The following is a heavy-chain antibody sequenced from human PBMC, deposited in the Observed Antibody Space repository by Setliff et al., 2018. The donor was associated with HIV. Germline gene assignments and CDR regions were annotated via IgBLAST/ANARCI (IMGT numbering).Heavy chain of an antibody. CDR3: ARLDSDALRYFDY. CDR1: GYSFPTYW. CDR2: IYPRDSDT. Sequence: GESLKISCKGSGYSFPTYWIAWVRQMPGKGLEWMGIIYPRDSDTRYSSSFEGQVTISADKSISTAYLQWSSLKASDTAMYYCARLDSDALRYFDYWGQGTLVTV. V-gene: IGHV5-51*01. J-gene: IGHJ4*02. D-gene: IGHD3-16*01.